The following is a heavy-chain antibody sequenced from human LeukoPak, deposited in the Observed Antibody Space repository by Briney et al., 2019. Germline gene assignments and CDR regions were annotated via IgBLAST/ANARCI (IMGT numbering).Heavy chain of an antibody. D-gene: IGHD3-16*01. CDR2: LKSDGSST. CDR3: AGTKYIGAAIDY. CDR1: GFTFSSYS. Sequence: GGSLRLPCAASGFTFSSYSMHWVRQAPGKGLMWVSRLKSDGSSTGYAGSVKGRFTISRDYAKNTLYLQMNSLRVEDTAVYYCAGTKYIGAAIDYWGQGTLVTVSS. J-gene: IGHJ4*02. V-gene: IGHV3-74*01.